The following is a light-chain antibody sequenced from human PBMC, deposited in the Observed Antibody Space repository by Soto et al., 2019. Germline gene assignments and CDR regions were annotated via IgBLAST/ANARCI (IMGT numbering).Light chain of an antibody. CDR3: CSYAGSHTLSAYVV. CDR2: DVS. CDR1: SSDVGGYNY. V-gene: IGLV2-11*01. Sequence: QSALTQPRSVSGSPGQSVTISCTGTSSDVGGYNYVSWYQQHPGKAPKLMIYDVSKRPSGVPDRFSGSKSGNTASLTISGLQAEDEADYYCCSYAGSHTLSAYVVFGGGTKLTVL. J-gene: IGLJ2*01.